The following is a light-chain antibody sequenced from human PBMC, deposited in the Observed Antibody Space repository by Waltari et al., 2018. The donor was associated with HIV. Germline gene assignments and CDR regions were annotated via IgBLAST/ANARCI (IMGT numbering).Light chain of an antibody. Sequence: SFVLTQPPSVSVAPGQTARITCGGNNIGSKSVHWSQQKPGQAPVLVVYDDSDRPSGIPERFSGSSSGNTATLTISRVEAGDEADYYCQVWDTSSDPYVIFGGGAKLTVL. CDR1: NIGSKS. J-gene: IGLJ2*01. CDR3: QVWDTSSDPYVI. V-gene: IGLV3-21*02. CDR2: DDS.